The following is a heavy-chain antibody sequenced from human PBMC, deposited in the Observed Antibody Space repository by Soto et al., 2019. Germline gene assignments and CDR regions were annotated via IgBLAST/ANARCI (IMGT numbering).Heavy chain of an antibody. D-gene: IGHD6-19*01. Sequence: QVQLVESGGGVVQPGRSLRLSCAASGFTFSGYGMHCVRQAPGKGLEWVAVISFHGSKEYYADSVKGRFTTSRDNSKNTLYLQMNSLRAEDTAVYYCAKELSSGWCDYWGQGTLVTVSS. CDR1: GFTFSGYG. J-gene: IGHJ4*02. V-gene: IGHV3-30*18. CDR2: ISFHGSKE. CDR3: AKELSSGWCDY.